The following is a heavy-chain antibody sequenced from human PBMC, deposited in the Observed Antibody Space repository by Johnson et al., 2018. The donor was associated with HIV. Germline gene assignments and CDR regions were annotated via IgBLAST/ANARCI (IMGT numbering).Heavy chain of an antibody. CDR2: ISNDGSNT. V-gene: IGHV3-30*01. Sequence: QVQLVESGGNVVQPWRSQRLSCAASGFTFSDYSMHWVRQAPGKGLEWVAIISNDGSNTYFADSVKGRFTISRDNFKNTVYLQMNSLRTVDTAVYYCARGYTWNDVSIWGQGTMVTVSS. D-gene: IGHD1-1*01. J-gene: IGHJ3*02. CDR3: ARGYTWNDVSI. CDR1: GFTFSDYS.